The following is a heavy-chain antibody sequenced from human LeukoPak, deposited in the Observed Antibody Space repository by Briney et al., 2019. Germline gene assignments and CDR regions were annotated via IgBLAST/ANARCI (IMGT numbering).Heavy chain of an antibody. D-gene: IGHD2-21*02. V-gene: IGHV3-23*01. J-gene: IGHJ4*02. CDR2: ISGSGGST. CDR1: GFTFSSYA. Sequence: PGGSLRLSCAASGFTFSSYAMSWVRQAPGKGLEWVSAISGSGGSTYYADSVKGRFTISRDNSKNTLYLQMNSLRAEDTALYYCARDRDFPRDQFDHWGQGTLVTVSS. CDR3: ARDRDFPRDQFDH.